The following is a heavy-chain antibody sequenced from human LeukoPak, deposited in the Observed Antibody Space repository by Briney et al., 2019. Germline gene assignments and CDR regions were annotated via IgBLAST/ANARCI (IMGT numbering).Heavy chain of an antibody. CDR2: ISSSSNYI. V-gene: IGHV3-21*01. CDR1: GFTFSSYS. CDR3: ARDLWGSSDYVWGSFDY. J-gene: IGHJ4*02. D-gene: IGHD3-16*01. Sequence: GGSLRLSCAASGFTFSSYSMNWVRQAPGKGLEWVSSISSSSNYIYYADSVKGRFTIPRDNSKNTLYLQMNSLRAEDTAVYYCARDLWGSSDYVWGSFDYWGQGTLVTVSS.